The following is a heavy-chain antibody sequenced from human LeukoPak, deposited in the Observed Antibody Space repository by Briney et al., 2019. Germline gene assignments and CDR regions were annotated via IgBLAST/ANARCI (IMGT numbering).Heavy chain of an antibody. J-gene: IGHJ5*02. D-gene: IGHD2-15*01. CDR1: GGTFSSYA. CDR3: ARDGSCSGGSCAMDGWFDP. V-gene: IGHV1-69*05. Sequence: SVKVSCKASGGTFSSYAISWVRQAPGQGLEWMGGIIPIFGTANYVQKFQGRVTMTTDTSTSTAYMELRSLTSDDTAVYYCARDGSCSGGSCAMDGWFDPWGQGTLVTVSS. CDR2: IIPIFGTA.